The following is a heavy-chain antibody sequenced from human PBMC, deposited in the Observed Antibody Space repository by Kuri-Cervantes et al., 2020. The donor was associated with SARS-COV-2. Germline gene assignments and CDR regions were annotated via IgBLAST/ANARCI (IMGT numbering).Heavy chain of an antibody. CDR1: GGTFSSYA. J-gene: IGHJ6*03. CDR2: IIPIFGTA. CDR3: ARDSAWELLPYWGYYYMDV. D-gene: IGHD1-26*01. Sequence: SVKVSCKASGGTFSSYAISWVRQAPGQGLEWMGGIIPIFGTANYAQKFQGRVTITADESTSTAYMELSRLRSDDTAVHYCARDSAWELLPYWGYYYMDVWGKGTTVTVSS. V-gene: IGHV1-69*13.